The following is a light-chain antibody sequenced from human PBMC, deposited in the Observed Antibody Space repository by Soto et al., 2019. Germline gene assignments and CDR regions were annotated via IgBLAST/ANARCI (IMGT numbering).Light chain of an antibody. J-gene: IGKJ4*01. CDR1: QTVSSSY. Sequence: EIVLTQSPDTLSLSPWEIATLSCRASQTVSSSYLAWYQQRPGQAPRLLIYGASTRATGIPARFRGSGSGTEFTLTIDSLQSEDFAVYYCQQYNDWPPAFGGGTKVDIK. CDR2: GAS. CDR3: QQYNDWPPA. V-gene: IGKV3-15*01.